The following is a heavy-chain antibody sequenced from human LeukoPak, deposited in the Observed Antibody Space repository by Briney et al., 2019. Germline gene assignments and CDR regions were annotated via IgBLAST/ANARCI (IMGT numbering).Heavy chain of an antibody. D-gene: IGHD5-24*01. CDR2: ISYDGSNK. V-gene: IGHV3-30*02. CDR1: GFTFSAYG. J-gene: IGHJ3*02. CDR3: AKALDFQFDAFDI. Sequence: GGSLRLSCAASGFTFSAYGMHWVRQAPGKGLEWVTFISYDGSNKYYADSVKGRFTISRDNSKNTLYLQMNSLRAEDTAVYYCAKALDFQFDAFDIWGQGTMVTVSS.